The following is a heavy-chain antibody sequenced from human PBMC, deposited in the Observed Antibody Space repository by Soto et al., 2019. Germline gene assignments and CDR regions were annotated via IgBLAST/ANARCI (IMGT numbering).Heavy chain of an antibody. CDR2: IHYSGST. Sequence: QVQLQESGSGLVKPSQTLSLTCTVSGGSIRSGGYSWTWIRQHPGKGLEWIGYIHYSGSTYYKPSIKRRLTVSVDTSKHHLALKLSSVTAADTAVYYSAGASTWHPGAFDPWGQGTTVTVSS. D-gene: IGHD5-12*01. V-gene: IGHV4-31*03. J-gene: IGHJ3*01. CDR1: GGSIRSGGYS. CDR3: AGASTWHPGAFDP.